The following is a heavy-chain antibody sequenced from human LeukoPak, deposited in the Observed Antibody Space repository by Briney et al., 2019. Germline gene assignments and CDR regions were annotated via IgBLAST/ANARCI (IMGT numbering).Heavy chain of an antibody. V-gene: IGHV1-2*02. J-gene: IGHJ4*02. CDR3: ARARSGSTGDY. Sequence: ASVKVSCKASGYTFTGYYMHWVRQAPGQGLEWMGWINPNSGGTNYAQKLQGRVTMTRDTSISTAYMELRSLRSDDTAVYYCARARSGSTGDYWGQGTLVTVSS. CDR1: GYTFTGYY. CDR2: INPNSGGT. D-gene: IGHD1-26*01.